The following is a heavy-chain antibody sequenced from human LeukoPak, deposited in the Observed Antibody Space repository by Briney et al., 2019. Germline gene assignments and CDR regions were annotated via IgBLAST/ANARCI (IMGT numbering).Heavy chain of an antibody. Sequence: SETLSLTCTVSGGSTSSYYWSWIRQPAGKGLEWIGRIYTSGSTTYNPSLKSRVTMSVDTSKNQFSLKLSSVTAADTAVYYCARCARNGYNYELWYFDLWGRGTLVTVSS. CDR3: ARCARNGYNYELWYFDL. J-gene: IGHJ2*01. V-gene: IGHV4-4*07. CDR1: GGSTSSYY. CDR2: IYTSGST. D-gene: IGHD5-24*01.